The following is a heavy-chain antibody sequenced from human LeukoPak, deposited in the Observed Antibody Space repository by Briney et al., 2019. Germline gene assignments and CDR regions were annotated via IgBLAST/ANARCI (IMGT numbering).Heavy chain of an antibody. CDR1: GDSITSSY. J-gene: IGHJ4*02. D-gene: IGHD1-14*01. CDR2: VYYTGNT. Sequence: SETLFLTCTVSGDSITSSYWSWIRQPPGKGLEWIGYVYYTGNTDYNPSLRSRVAVSLDTSKSHFTLSLRSVTAADTAVYYCARHPFSNPFDFWGRGILVTVSS. V-gene: IGHV4-59*08. CDR3: ARHPFSNPFDF.